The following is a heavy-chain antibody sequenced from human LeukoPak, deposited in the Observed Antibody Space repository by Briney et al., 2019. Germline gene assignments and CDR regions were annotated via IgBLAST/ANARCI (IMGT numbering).Heavy chain of an antibody. D-gene: IGHD3-10*01. CDR3: AKEVASMVLGS. Sequence: GGSLRLSCAASGYTFSNYGMHWVRQAPGKGLEWVAVIWYDGSNKYYADSVKGRFTISRDNSKNTLYLQMNSLRAEDTAVYYCAKEVASMVLGSWGEGTLVTVSS. CDR2: IWYDGSNK. V-gene: IGHV3-33*06. CDR1: GYTFSNYG. J-gene: IGHJ5*02.